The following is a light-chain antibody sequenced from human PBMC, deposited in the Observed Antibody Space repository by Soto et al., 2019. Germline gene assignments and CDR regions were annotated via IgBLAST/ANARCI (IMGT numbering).Light chain of an antibody. V-gene: IGLV1-47*01. J-gene: IGLJ2*01. Sequence: QSVLTQPPSASGTPGQTVTISWSGSSSNIGSAYIYWYQHLPGTAPKLLIYRNNQRPSGVPDRFSASKSGTSASLAISGLRSEDDADYYCAAWDDSLVVFGGGTKVTVL. CDR3: AAWDDSLVV. CDR1: SSNIGSAY. CDR2: RNN.